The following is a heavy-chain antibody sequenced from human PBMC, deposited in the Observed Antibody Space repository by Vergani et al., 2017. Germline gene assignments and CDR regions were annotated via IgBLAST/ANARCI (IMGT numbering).Heavy chain of an antibody. Sequence: EVQLVQSGAEVKKPGESLKISCKGSGYSFTSYWIGWVRQMPGKSLEWMGIIYPGDSDTRYSPSFQGQVTISADKSISTAYLQWSSLKASDTAMYYCARGAVAASYYYGMDVWGQGTTVTVSS. V-gene: IGHV5-51*01. CDR1: GYSFTSYW. D-gene: IGHD6-19*01. CDR2: IYPGDSDT. J-gene: IGHJ6*02. CDR3: ARGAVAASYYYGMDV.